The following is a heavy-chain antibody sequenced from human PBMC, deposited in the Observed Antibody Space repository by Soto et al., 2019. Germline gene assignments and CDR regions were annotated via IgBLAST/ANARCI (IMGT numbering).Heavy chain of an antibody. J-gene: IGHJ5*02. D-gene: IGHD2-15*01. V-gene: IGHV3-21*01. Sequence: GGSLRLSCAASGFTFSSYSMNWVRQAPGKGLEWVSSISSSSSYIYYADSVKGRFTISRDNAKNSLYLQMNSLRAEDTAVYYCARDLRPGYCSGGSCYGYNWFDPWGQGTLVTVSS. CDR2: ISSSSSYI. CDR1: GFTFSSYS. CDR3: ARDLRPGYCSGGSCYGYNWFDP.